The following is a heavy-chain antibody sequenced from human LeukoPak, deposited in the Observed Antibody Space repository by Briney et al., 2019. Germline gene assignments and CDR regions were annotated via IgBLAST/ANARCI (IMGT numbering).Heavy chain of an antibody. J-gene: IGHJ4*02. CDR2: ISGSGGST. Sequence: GGSLRLSCAASGFTFSYAMTWVRQAPGKGLEWVSAISGSGGSTYYADSVKGRFTISRDDSKNTVYLQMNGLRAEDTAVYYCARKSSAVAGPFDYWGQGTLVTVSS. CDR1: GFTFSYA. D-gene: IGHD6-19*01. V-gene: IGHV3-23*01. CDR3: ARKSSAVAGPFDY.